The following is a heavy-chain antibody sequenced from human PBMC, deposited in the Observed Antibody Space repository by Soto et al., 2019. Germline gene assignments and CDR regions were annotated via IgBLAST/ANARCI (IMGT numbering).Heavy chain of an antibody. V-gene: IGHV3-15*01. Sequence: GGSLRLSCAASGFTFSNAWMSWVRQAPGKGLEWVGRIKSKTDGGTTDYAAPVKGRFTISRDDSKNTLYLQMNSLKTEDTAVYYCTTDHYSGSYFDYWGQGTLVTVSS. CDR2: IKSKTDGGTT. D-gene: IGHD1-26*01. CDR1: GFTFSNAW. CDR3: TTDHYSGSYFDY. J-gene: IGHJ4*02.